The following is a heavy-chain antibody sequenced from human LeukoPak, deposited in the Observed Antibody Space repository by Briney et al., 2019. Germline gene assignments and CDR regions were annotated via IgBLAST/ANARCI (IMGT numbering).Heavy chain of an antibody. CDR1: GGSISSGSYY. CDR3: ARSYSSGWYYDF. J-gene: IGHJ4*02. Sequence: PSQTLSLTCTVSGGSISSGSYYWSWIRQPAGKGLEWIGRIYTSGSTNYNPSLKSRVTISVDTSKNQFSLKLSSVTAADTAVYYCARSYSSGWYYDFWGQGTLVTVSS. D-gene: IGHD6-19*01. CDR2: IYTSGST. V-gene: IGHV4-61*02.